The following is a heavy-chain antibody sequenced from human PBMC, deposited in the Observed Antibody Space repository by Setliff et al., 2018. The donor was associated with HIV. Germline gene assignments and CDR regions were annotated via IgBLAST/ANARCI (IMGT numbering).Heavy chain of an antibody. CDR2: INPNSGGT. Sequence: ASVKVSCKASGYTFTRYFMHWVRQAPGQGLEWMGRINPNSGGTNYAQKFQGRVTMTRDTSISTAYMELSRLRSDDTAVYYCARDRHPFYDSSESDYWGQGTLVTVSS. CDR3: ARDRHPFYDSSESDY. CDR1: GYTFTRYF. J-gene: IGHJ4*02. V-gene: IGHV1-2*06. D-gene: IGHD3-22*01.